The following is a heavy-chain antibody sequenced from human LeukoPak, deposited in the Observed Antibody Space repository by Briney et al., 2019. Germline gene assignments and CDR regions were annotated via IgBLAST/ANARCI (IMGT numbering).Heavy chain of an antibody. CDR2: MRYDGSNK. V-gene: IGHV3-30*02. D-gene: IGHD3-22*01. CDR3: AKDHDSSGYYYFDY. Sequence: GGSLRLSCAASGFAFSSYGMHWVRQAPGKGLEWVAFMRYDGSNKYYADSVKGRFTISRDNSKNTLYLQMDSLRAEDTAVYYCAKDHDSSGYYYFDYWGQGTLVTVSS. CDR1: GFAFSSYG. J-gene: IGHJ4*02.